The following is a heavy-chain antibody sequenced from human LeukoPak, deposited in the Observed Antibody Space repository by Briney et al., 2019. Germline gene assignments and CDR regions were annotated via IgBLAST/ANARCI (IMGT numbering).Heavy chain of an antibody. CDR2: INHSGST. J-gene: IGHJ5*02. D-gene: IGHD3-10*01. V-gene: IGHV4-34*01. Sequence: SETLSLTCAVYGGPFSGYYWSWIRQPPGKGLEWIGEINHSGSTNYNPSLKSRVTISVDTSKNQFSLKLSSVTAADTAVYYCARGGSVLWFGELRNWFDPWGQGTLVTVSS. CDR3: ARGGSVLWFGELRNWFDP. CDR1: GGPFSGYY.